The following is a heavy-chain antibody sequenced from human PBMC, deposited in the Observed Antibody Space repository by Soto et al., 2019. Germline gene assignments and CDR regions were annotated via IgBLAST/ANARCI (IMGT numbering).Heavy chain of an antibody. CDR1: GGSFSGYY. D-gene: IGHD2-2*01. CDR3: ARGRLIGYQLLLWWFDP. V-gene: IGHV4-34*01. CDR2: INHSGST. J-gene: IGHJ5*02. Sequence: PSETLSLTCAVYGGSFSGYYWSWIRQPPGKGLEWIEEINHSGSTNYNPSLKSRVTISVDTSKNQFSLKLSSVTAADTAVYYCARGRLIGYQLLLWWFDPWGQGTLVTVSS.